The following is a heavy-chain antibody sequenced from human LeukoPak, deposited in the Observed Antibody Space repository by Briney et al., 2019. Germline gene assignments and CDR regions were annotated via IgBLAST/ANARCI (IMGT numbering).Heavy chain of an antibody. CDR2: ISSSSSYI. CDR1: GFTFSSYS. D-gene: IGHD3-22*01. CDR3: AREVVTNTYYFDY. Sequence: GGSLRLSCAASGFTFSSYSMNWVRQAPGKGLEWVSSISSSSSYIYYADSVKGRFTISRDNAKNPLYLQMNSLRAEDTAVYYCAREVVTNTYYFDYWGQGTLVTVSS. V-gene: IGHV3-21*01. J-gene: IGHJ4*02.